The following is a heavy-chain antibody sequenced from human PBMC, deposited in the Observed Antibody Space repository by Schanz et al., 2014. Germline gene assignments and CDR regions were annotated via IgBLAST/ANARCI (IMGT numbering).Heavy chain of an antibody. CDR1: GASISSVYW. D-gene: IGHD2-15*01. V-gene: IGHV4-4*02. CDR3: VRNGDCRGGIRCDKGYFDS. J-gene: IGHJ4*02. CDR2: MHHSEGR. Sequence: QVQLQESGPGLVKPSGTLSLTCTVSGASISSVYWWSWVRQSPGTGLEWIGEMHHSEGRNYNPSLKSGFPTFMDESKNLFFRELIFVTAADTAVYYCVRNGDCRGGIRCDKGYFDSWGQGILVTVSS.